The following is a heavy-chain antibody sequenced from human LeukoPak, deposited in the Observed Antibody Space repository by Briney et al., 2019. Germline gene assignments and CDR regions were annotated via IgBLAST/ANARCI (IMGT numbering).Heavy chain of an antibody. J-gene: IGHJ6*03. Sequence: GGSLRLSCAASGFTVSSNYMSWVRQAPGKGLEWVSVIYSGGSIYYADSVKGRFTISRDNSKNTVYLEINSLRAEDTAVYYCARGRMVDRSYYYYMDVWGKGTTVTVSS. CDR3: ARGRMVDRSYYYYMDV. CDR2: IYSGGSI. V-gene: IGHV3-53*01. D-gene: IGHD2-8*01. CDR1: GFTVSSNY.